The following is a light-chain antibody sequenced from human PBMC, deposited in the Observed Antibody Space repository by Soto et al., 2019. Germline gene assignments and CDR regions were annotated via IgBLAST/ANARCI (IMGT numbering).Light chain of an antibody. CDR1: QHVSSN. CDR3: QQYNNWPHT. J-gene: IGKJ2*01. Sequence: EIVMTQSPATLSVSPGERATLSCWASQHVSSNLAWYQQKPGQAPRLLIYGASTRATGIPARFSGSGSGTEFTLTISRLQSEDFAAYYWQQYNNWPHTFGQGTKLEIK. V-gene: IGKV3-15*01. CDR2: GAS.